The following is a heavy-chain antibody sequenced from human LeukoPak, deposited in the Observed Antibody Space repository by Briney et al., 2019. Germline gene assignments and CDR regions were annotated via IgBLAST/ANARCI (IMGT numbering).Heavy chain of an antibody. CDR3: ARDRPLWN. CDR2: IKLDENTA. V-gene: IGHV3-74*01. CDR1: ELINTHYW. D-gene: IGHD3-3*01. J-gene: IGHJ4*02. Sequence: GGSLRLSCAASELINTHYWMHWVRQAPGKGLVWVSRIKLDENTAYYADFVKGRFTISRDNAKSTIYLQMNSLRVEDSAVYYCARDRPLWNWGQGTLVTVSS.